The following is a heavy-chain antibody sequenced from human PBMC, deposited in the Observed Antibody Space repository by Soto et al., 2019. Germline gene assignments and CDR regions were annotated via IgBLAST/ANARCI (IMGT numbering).Heavy chain of an antibody. CDR1: GFTFGNYA. D-gene: IGHD2-2*02. V-gene: IGHV3-23*01. Sequence: GGSLRLSCAASGFTFGNYALSWVRQAPGKGLEWVASISASAHTAYYADSVKGRFTISRDNSRNTLFLQVNGLRAEDTAVYYCAQTFCSGSPCYTNSPLGVWGQGTTVTVSS. CDR2: ISASAHTA. J-gene: IGHJ6*02. CDR3: AQTFCSGSPCYTNSPLGV.